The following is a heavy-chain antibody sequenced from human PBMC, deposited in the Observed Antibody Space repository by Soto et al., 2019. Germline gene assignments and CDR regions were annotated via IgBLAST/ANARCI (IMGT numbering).Heavy chain of an antibody. CDR2: IKGDGSNT. CDR3: ARDPVTAD. J-gene: IGHJ4*01. Sequence: GGCLRLSCATSGFTLSDYYISWFRQAPGKGLEWVGNIKGDGSNTPYVVSVRGRFTISRDNAENLIYLQMSNLRVEDTAMYYCARDPVTADWGHGTQVTVSS. CDR1: GFTLSDYY. V-gene: IGHV3-7*03.